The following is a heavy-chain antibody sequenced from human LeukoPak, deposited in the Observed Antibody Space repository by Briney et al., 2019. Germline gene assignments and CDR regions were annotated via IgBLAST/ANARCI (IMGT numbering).Heavy chain of an antibody. CDR1: GGSISSGNW. CDR2: IYHSGNT. CDR3: ARNGASSSVVD. D-gene: IGHD2-2*01. V-gene: IGHV4-4*02. Sequence: SGTLSLTCAVSGGSISSGNWWSWIRQPPGKGLEWIGEIYHSGNTVYNPPLKSRVTISVDNSNNQFSLELTSVTAADTAVYYCARNGASSSVVDWGQGTLVTVSS. J-gene: IGHJ4*02.